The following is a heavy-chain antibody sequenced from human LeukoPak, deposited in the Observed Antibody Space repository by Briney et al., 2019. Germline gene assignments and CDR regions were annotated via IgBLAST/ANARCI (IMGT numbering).Heavy chain of an antibody. J-gene: IGHJ4*02. CDR2: TYYRSKWYN. CDR3: ARAEVPEVGATGFDY. V-gene: IGHV6-1*01. CDR1: GDSVSSNSAA. D-gene: IGHD1-26*01. Sequence: SQTLSLTCAISGDSVSSNSAAWNRIRQSPSRGLEWLGRTYYRSKWYNDYAVSVRSRITINPDTSKNQFSLQLNSVTPEDTAVYYCARAEVPEVGATGFDYWGQGTLVTVSS.